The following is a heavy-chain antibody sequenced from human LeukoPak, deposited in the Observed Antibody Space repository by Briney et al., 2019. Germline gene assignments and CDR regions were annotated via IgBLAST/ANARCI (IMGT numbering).Heavy chain of an antibody. CDR1: GYSFTSYW. Sequence: GESLKISCKGSGYSFTSYWIGWVRQMPGKGLGWMGIIYPGDSDTRYSPSFQGQVTISADKSISTAYLQWSSLKASDTAMYYCARHNGFIYYYMDVWGKGTTVTVSS. CDR3: ARHNGFIYYYMDV. J-gene: IGHJ6*03. CDR2: IYPGDSDT. D-gene: IGHD2-8*01. V-gene: IGHV5-51*01.